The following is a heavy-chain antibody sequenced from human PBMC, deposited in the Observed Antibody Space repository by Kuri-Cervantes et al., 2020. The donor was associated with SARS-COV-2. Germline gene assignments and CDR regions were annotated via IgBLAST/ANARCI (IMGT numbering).Heavy chain of an antibody. V-gene: IGHV3-11*04. D-gene: IGHD7-27*01. CDR2: ISSSGSTI. J-gene: IGHJ4*02. CDR1: GFTFDDYA. Sequence: GGSLRLSCAASGFTFDDYAMHWVRQAPGKGLEWVSYISSSGSTIYYADSVKGRFTISRDNAKNSLYLQMNSLRAEDTAVYYCARDLRLGKSLDYWGQGTLVTVSS. CDR3: ARDLRLGKSLDY.